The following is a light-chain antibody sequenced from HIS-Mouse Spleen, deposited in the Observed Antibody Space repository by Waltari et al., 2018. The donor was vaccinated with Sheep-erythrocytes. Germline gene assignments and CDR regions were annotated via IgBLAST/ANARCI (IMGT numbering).Light chain of an antibody. CDR1: QGISSW. V-gene: IGKV1-12*01. J-gene: IGKJ1*01. Sequence: DIQMTQSPSSVSASVGDRVTITCRASQGISSWLGWYQQKPGKAPQLLIYAASSLQRAVPSRFSGSGSVTDFTLTISSLQPEDFATYYCQQANSFPPTFGQGTNVEIK. CDR2: AAS. CDR3: QQANSFPPT.